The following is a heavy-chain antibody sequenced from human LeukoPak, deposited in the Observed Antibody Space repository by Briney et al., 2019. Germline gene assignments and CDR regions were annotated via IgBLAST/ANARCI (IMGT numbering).Heavy chain of an antibody. CDR1: GFTFSSYS. D-gene: IGHD6-13*01. J-gene: IGHJ4*02. CDR2: ISSSSSYI. Sequence: GGSLRLSCAASGFTFSSYSMNWVRQAPGKGLEWVSSISSSSSYIYYADSVKGRFTISRDNAKNSLYLQMNSLGAEDTAVYYCARAQGIAAAALDYWGQGTLVTVSS. CDR3: ARAQGIAAAALDY. V-gene: IGHV3-21*01.